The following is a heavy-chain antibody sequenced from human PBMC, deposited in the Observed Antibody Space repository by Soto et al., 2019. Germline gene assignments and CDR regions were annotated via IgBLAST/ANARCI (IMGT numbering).Heavy chain of an antibody. CDR3: ARSSGFYYVDY. V-gene: IGHV1-3*01. J-gene: IGHJ4*02. D-gene: IGHD3-22*01. Sequence: QVQLVQSGAEVKKPGASVKVSCKASGYTFTSYAMHWVRQAPGQRLEWMGWINAGNGHTKYSQKFHGRVTITRDTSASTAYMELTSLRSEDTAGYYCARSSGFYYVDYGGQGTMVSVSS. CDR2: INAGNGHT. CDR1: GYTFTSYA.